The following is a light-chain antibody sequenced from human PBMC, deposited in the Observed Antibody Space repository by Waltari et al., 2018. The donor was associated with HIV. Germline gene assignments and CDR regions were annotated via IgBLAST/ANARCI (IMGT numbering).Light chain of an antibody. CDR2: DVD. CDR3: GSYTSSSTYV. J-gene: IGLJ1*01. V-gene: IGLV2-14*03. Sequence: QSALTQPASVSGSPGQSTTISCSGTSRDVGSYNNVSWYQHHPGQAPKLMIYDVDNRLPGVSSRFSGSKSGNTASLTISGLRAEDEADYYCGSYTSSSTYVFGTGTEVTVL. CDR1: SRDVGSYNN.